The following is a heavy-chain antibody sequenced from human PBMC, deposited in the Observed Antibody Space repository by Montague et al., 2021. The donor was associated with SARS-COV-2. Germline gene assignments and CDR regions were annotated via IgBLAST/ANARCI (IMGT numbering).Heavy chain of an antibody. Sequence: SLRLSCAASGFNFSGNALHWVRQAPGKGLEWVGLISFRGSDKRYADSVKGRFTISRDNSKNTLYLQMNSLRPEDTAIYYCAAKAGSFGFQRFRHWGQGTLVTVSS. V-gene: IGHV3-30-3*01. J-gene: IGHJ1*01. CDR1: GFNFSGNA. D-gene: IGHD2/OR15-2a*01. CDR2: ISFRGSDK. CDR3: AAKAGSFGFQRFRH.